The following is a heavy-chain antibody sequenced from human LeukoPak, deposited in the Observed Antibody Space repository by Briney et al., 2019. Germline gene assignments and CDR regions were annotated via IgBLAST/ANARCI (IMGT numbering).Heavy chain of an antibody. CDR1: GFLFNSYW. Sequence: GGSLRLFYAVSGFLFNSYWMPWVRQAPGKGREGVAEKREDGSEKHYLDAVKGRLTVSRDNVKHSLLLQMDSLRCEDTAALYCARLPSAVYSRDAFDIWGQGTMVTVSS. V-gene: IGHV3-7*03. CDR2: KREDGSEK. CDR3: ARLPSAVYSRDAFDI. J-gene: IGHJ3*02. D-gene: IGHD2-15*01.